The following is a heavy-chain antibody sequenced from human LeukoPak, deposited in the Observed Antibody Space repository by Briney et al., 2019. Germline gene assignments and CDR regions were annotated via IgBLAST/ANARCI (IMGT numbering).Heavy chain of an antibody. CDR2: ISGSGGST. J-gene: IGHJ4*02. D-gene: IGHD3-10*01. CDR3: AKSRGAYGSGSYYYLDY. CDR1: GFTFSSYA. Sequence: GGSLRLSCAASGFTFSSYAMSWVRQAPGKGLEWVSAISGSGGSTYYADSVKGRFTISRDNSKNTLYLQMNGLRAEDTAVYYCAKSRGAYGSGSYYYLDYWGQGTLVTVSS. V-gene: IGHV3-23*01.